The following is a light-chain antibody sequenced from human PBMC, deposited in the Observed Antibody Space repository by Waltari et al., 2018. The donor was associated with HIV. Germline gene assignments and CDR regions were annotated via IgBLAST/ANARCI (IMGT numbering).Light chain of an antibody. CDR1: NADIGASDH. CDR3: CSYAGKGVVL. V-gene: IGLV2-23*02. Sequence: QSAPIHPASVSGPPGQSVTISCIGTNADIGASDHASWFHQFSSEAPRLLIYDVNKRPSSVSHRFSGSKSNTTASLTISGLQIEDEGDYYCCSYAGKGVVLFGGGTKLTV. CDR2: DVN. J-gene: IGLJ2*01.